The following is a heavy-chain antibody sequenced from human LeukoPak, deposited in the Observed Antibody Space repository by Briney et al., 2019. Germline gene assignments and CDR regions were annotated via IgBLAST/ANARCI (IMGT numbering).Heavy chain of an antibody. CDR2: INPNSGGT. D-gene: IGHD2-21*01. CDR3: AGDLMSGVVQPDYYYMDV. Sequence: EASVKVSCKASGYTFTGYYMHWVRQAPGQGLEWMGWINPNSGGTNYAQKFQGRVTMTRDTSISTAYMGLSRLRSDDTAVYYCAGDLMSGVVQPDYYYMDVWGKGTTVTVSS. J-gene: IGHJ6*03. CDR1: GYTFTGYY. V-gene: IGHV1-2*02.